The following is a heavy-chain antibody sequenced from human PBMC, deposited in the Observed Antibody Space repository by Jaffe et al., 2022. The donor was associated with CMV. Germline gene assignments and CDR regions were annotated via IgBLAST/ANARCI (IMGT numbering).Heavy chain of an antibody. CDR1: GGSISSSSYY. V-gene: IGHV4-39*01. J-gene: IGHJ3*02. Sequence: QKQLQESGPGLVKPSETLSLTCTVSGGSISSSSYYWGWIRQPPGKGLEWIGSIYYSGSTYYNPSLKSRVTISVDTSKNQFSLKLSSVTAADTAVYYCAREVKYYSDSSYYLAHDAFDIWGQGTMVTVSS. CDR2: IYYSGST. D-gene: IGHD3-22*01. CDR3: AREVKYYSDSSYYLAHDAFDI.